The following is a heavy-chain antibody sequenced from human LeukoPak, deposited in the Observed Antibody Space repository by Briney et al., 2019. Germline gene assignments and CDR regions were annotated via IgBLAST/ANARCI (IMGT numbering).Heavy chain of an antibody. J-gene: IGHJ3*02. CDR3: ARGGLSSSWLLTDDAFDI. CDR1: GGSISSYY. V-gene: IGHV4-4*07. Sequence: PSETLSLTCTVSGGSISSYYWSWIRQPAGKGLECIGRIYTSGSTNYNPSLKSRVTMSVDTSKNQFSLKLSSVTAADTAVYYCARGGLSSSWLLTDDAFDIWGQGTMVTVSS. CDR2: IYTSGST. D-gene: IGHD6-13*01.